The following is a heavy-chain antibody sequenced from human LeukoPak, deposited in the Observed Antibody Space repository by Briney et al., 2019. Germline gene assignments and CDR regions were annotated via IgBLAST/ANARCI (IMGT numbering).Heavy chain of an antibody. CDR2: FDPEDGET. CDR1: GYTLTELS. V-gene: IGHV1-24*01. D-gene: IGHD5-18*01. Sequence: ASVKVSCKVSGYTLTELSMHWVRQAPGKGLEWMGGFDPEDGETIYAQKFQGRVTMTEDTSTDTAYMELSSLRSEDTAVYYCATGECSYGYDTYFDYWGQGTLVTVSS. CDR3: ATGECSYGYDTYFDY. J-gene: IGHJ4*02.